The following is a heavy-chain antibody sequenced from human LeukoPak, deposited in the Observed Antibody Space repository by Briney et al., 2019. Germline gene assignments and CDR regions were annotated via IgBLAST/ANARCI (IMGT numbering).Heavy chain of an antibody. V-gene: IGHV3-15*01. D-gene: IGHD1-26*01. CDR2: IKSKTDGGTT. Sequence: GGSLRLSCAASGFTFSSYAMTWVRQAPGKGLEWVGRIKSKTDGGTTDYAAPVKGRFTISRDDSKNTLYLQMNSLKTEDTAVYYCTTDLRWELPRSPDYWGQGTLVTVSS. CDR3: TTDLRWELPRSPDY. J-gene: IGHJ4*02. CDR1: GFTFSSYA.